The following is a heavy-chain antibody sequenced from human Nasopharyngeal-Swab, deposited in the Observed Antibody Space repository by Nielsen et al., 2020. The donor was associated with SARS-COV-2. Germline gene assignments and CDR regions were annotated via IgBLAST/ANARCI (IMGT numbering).Heavy chain of an antibody. J-gene: IGHJ6*02. Sequence: GGSLRPPVAAPGFIFSNYGMHWVRQAPGKGLDWVAVISYDGNDKYYADSVRGRFTISRDKSKSTLSLQMYSLRADDTAVYYCARLVSYGMDVWGQGTTVTVSS. D-gene: IGHD6-6*01. V-gene: IGHV3-30*03. CDR1: GFIFSNYG. CDR2: ISYDGNDK. CDR3: ARLVSYGMDV.